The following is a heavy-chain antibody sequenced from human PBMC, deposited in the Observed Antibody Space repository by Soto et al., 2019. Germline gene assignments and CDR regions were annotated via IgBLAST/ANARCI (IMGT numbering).Heavy chain of an antibody. CDR3: AKEQSIGFYRVVDY. Sequence: QVQVVESGGGVVQPGRSLRLSCAASGFTLSCCGMHWVRQAPGKGLEWVGVITYDGSEIHYGDSVKGRFTISRDSSENTVYLQMNSLRVEDSAVYYCAKEQSIGFYRVVDYWGQGTLVTV. CDR2: ITYDGSEI. V-gene: IGHV3-30*18. CDR1: GFTLSCCG. J-gene: IGHJ4*02. D-gene: IGHD6-19*01.